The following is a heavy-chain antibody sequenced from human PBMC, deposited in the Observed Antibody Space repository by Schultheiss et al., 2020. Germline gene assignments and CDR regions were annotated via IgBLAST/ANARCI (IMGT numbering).Heavy chain of an antibody. CDR3: ATEWFGGAD. V-gene: IGHV3-30*03. Sequence: GGSLRLSCAASGFTFSSYGMHWVRQAPGKGLEWVAVISYDGSNKYYADSVKGRFTISRDNSKNTLYLQMNSLRAEDTAVYYCATEWFGGADWGQGTLVTVSS. CDR1: GFTFSSYG. D-gene: IGHD3-10*01. J-gene: IGHJ4*02. CDR2: ISYDGSNK.